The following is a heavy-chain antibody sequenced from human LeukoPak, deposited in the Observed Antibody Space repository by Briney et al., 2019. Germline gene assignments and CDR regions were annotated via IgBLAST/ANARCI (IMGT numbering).Heavy chain of an antibody. V-gene: IGHV1-18*01. CDR2: ISAYNGNT. J-gene: IGHJ6*03. D-gene: IGHD6-13*01. CDR3: ARGGQQLVLQYYYMDV. Sequence: GASVKVSCNASGYTFTSYGISWVRQAPGQGLEWMGWISAYNGNTNYAQKLQGRVTMTTDTSTSTAYMELRSLRSDDTAVYYCARGGQQLVLQYYYMDVWGKGTTVTVSS. CDR1: GYTFTSYG.